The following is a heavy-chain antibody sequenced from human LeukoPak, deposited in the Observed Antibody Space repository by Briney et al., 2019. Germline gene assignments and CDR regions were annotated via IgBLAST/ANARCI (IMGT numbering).Heavy chain of an antibody. D-gene: IGHD6-19*01. Sequence: PSETLSLTCTVSGGSISSYYWSWIRQPPGKGLEWIAYISDIGSTNYNPSLKSRVTMSVDTSKNQFSLKLSSVTAADTAVYYCASGSGWYDNWFDPWGQGTLVTVSS. V-gene: IGHV4-59*12. CDR3: ASGSGWYDNWFDP. J-gene: IGHJ5*02. CDR1: GGSISSYY. CDR2: ISDIGST.